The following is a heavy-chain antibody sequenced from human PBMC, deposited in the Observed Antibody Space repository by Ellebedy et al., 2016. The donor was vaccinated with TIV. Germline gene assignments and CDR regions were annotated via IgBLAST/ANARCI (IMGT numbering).Heavy chain of an antibody. CDR3: ARQKGCSGGSCYQPDDY. D-gene: IGHD2-15*01. CDR1: GYSFTSYW. CDR2: IYPGDSDT. J-gene: IGHJ4*02. V-gene: IGHV5-51*01. Sequence: GESLKISXKGSGYSFTSYWIGWVRQMPGKGLEWMGIIYPGDSDTRYSPSFQGQVTISADKSISTAYLQWSSLKASDTAMYYCARQKGCSGGSCYQPDDYWGQGTLVTVSS.